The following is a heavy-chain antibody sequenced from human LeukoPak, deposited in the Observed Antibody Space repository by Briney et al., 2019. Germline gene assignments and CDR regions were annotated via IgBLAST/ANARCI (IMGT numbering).Heavy chain of an antibody. V-gene: IGHV3-21*01. CDR1: GFTFSSYS. CDR2: ISSSSSYI. Sequence: PGRSLRLSCAASGFTFSSYSMNWVRQAPGKGLEWVSSISSSSSYIYYADSVKGRFTISRDNAKNSLYLQMNSLRAEDTAVYYCARRVPAAPESGYFDYWGQGTLVTVSS. D-gene: IGHD2-2*01. CDR3: ARRVPAAPESGYFDY. J-gene: IGHJ4*02.